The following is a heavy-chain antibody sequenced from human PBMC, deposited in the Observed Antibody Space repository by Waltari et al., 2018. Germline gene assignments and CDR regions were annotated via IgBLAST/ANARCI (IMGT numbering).Heavy chain of an antibody. CDR3: ARDGVWFGELLNRKYLKY. CDR2: ISSSSSYI. CDR1: GFTLSSYS. Sequence: EVQLVESGGGLVKPGGSLRLSCAASGFTLSSYSMNWVRQAPGQGLEWVSSISSSSSYIYYADSVKGRFTISRDNAKNSLYLQMNSLRAEDTAVYYCARDGVWFGELLNRKYLKYWGQGTLVTVSS. D-gene: IGHD3-10*01. V-gene: IGHV3-21*01. J-gene: IGHJ4*02.